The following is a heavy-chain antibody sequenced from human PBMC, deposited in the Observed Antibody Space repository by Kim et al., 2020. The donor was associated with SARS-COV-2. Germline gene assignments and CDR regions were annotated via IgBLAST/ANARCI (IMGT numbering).Heavy chain of an antibody. CDR3: AKGRGYSSSWYGIDY. V-gene: IGHV3-9*01. Sequence: GGSLRLSCAASGFTFDDYAMHWVRQAPGKGLEWVSGISWNSGSIGYADSVKGRFTISRDNAKNSLYLQVNSLRAEDTALYYCAKGRGYSSSWYGIDYWG. CDR1: GFTFDDYA. J-gene: IGHJ4*01. CDR2: ISWNSGSI. D-gene: IGHD6-13*01.